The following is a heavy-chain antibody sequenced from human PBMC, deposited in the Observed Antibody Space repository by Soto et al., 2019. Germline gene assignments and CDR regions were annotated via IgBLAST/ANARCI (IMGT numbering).Heavy chain of an antibody. CDR2: INSDGSST. CDR3: ARAYGSSRMDV. D-gene: IGHD3-10*01. CDR1: GCTFSSYA. V-gene: IGHV3-74*01. J-gene: IGHJ6*02. Sequence: PGVSLRVSCAASGCTFSSYAMRWVRQAPVKGLVWVSRINSDGSSTSYADSVKGRFTISRDNAKNTLYLQMSSLRAEDTAVYYCARAYGSSRMDVWGHGTTVTVSS.